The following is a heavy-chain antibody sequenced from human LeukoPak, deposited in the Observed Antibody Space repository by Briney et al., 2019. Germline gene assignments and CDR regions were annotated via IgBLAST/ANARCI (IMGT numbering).Heavy chain of an antibody. CDR1: GFTFSSYG. CDR2: IWYDGSNK. Sequence: GGSLRLSCAASGFTFSSYGMHWVRQAPGKGLEWVAVIWYDGSNKYYADSVKGRFTISRDNSKNTLYLQMNSLRAEDTAVYYCARDPPYYSYGYHYYMDVWGKGTTVTVSS. J-gene: IGHJ6*03. D-gene: IGHD5-18*01. V-gene: IGHV3-33*01. CDR3: ARDPPYYSYGYHYYMDV.